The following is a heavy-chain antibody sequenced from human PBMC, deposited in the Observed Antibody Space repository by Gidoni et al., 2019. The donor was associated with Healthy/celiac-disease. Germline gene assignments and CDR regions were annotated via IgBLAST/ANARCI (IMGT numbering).Heavy chain of an antibody. CDR2: ISSSSSTI. J-gene: IGHJ4*02. V-gene: IGHV3-48*02. CDR3: ARVRRIAAAGTLDY. CDR1: GFPFSSYS. D-gene: IGHD6-13*01. Sequence: EVQLVESGGGLVQPGGSLSLSCAASGFPFSSYSMNWVRQAPGKGLEWVSYISSSSSTIYYADSVKGRFTISRDNAKNSLYLQMNSLRDEDTAVYYCARVRRIAAAGTLDYWGQGTLVTVSS.